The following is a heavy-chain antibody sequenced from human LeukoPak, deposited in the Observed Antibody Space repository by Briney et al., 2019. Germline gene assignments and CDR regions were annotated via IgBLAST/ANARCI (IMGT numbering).Heavy chain of an antibody. D-gene: IGHD5-12*01. CDR3: ARAGDSGYVESAY. V-gene: IGHV1-2*02. J-gene: IGHJ4*02. CDR1: GYTFTGYY. Sequence: ASVKVSCKASGYTFTGYYIHWVRQAPGQGLEWMGWINPNSGGTNYAQRFQGRVTVTRDTSISTAYMELRSLRSDDTAVYYCARAGDSGYVESAYWGQGTLVTVSS. CDR2: INPNSGGT.